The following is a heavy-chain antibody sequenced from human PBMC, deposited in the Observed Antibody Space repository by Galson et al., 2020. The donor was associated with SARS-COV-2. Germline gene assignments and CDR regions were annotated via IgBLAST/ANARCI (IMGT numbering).Heavy chain of an antibody. CDR3: ARPQGYCTNGVCHPYYFDY. CDR2: IKHGVSEK. D-gene: IGHD2-8*01. V-gene: IGHV3-7*01. J-gene: IGHJ4*02. Sequence: GGSLRISCAASAFTLSSYWMSSVRQAPQKGLEWVANIKHGVSEKYYVDSVKGRFTISRDNAKSSLYLQMNSLRAVDTAVFYCARPQGYCTNGVCHPYYFDYWGQGTLVTVSS. CDR1: AFTLSSYW.